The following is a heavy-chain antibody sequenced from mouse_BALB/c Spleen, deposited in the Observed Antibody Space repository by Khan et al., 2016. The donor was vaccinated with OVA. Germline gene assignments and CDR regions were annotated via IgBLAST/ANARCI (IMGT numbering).Heavy chain of an antibody. D-gene: IGHD2-12*01. Sequence: EVQLQESGPSLVKPSQTLSLTCSVTGDSITSGYWNWIRKFPGNKLEYMGYIIYTGYTYYNPSLKSRISIIRHTSKNQSYLQLNSVTDEDTATYYCARSTYRYAFVYWGQGTLVTVSA. CDR3: ARSTYRYAFVY. J-gene: IGHJ3*01. CDR1: GDSITSGY. V-gene: IGHV3-8*02. CDR2: IIYTGYT.